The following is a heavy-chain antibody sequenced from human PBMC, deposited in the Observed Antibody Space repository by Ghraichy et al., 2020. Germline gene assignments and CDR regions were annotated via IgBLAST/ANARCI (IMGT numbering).Heavy chain of an antibody. V-gene: IGHV1-18*01. Sequence: ASVKVSCKAFGYTFTNYGITWVRQAPGQGLEWMGWISAYTGNTNYAQKFQGRVTMTTDTSTSTAYMDLRGLRSDDTAMYYCATCMGGRNSSPVYWGQGTQVTVSS. J-gene: IGHJ4*02. D-gene: IGHD1-26*01. CDR3: ATCMGGRNSSPVY. CDR1: GYTFTNYG. CDR2: ISAYTGNT.